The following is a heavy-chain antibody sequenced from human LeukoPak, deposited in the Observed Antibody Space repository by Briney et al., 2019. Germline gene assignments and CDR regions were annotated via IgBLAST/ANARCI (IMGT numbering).Heavy chain of an antibody. D-gene: IGHD4-11*01. CDR1: GFKFGDYA. J-gene: IGHJ4*02. CDR2: IRSKVYGGTP. V-gene: IGHV3-49*04. CDR3: STGGNDYHNYNCPE. Sequence: GGSLRLSCSTSGFKFGDYAMSWVRQTPGKGLQWIGFIRSKVYGGTPEYAASVKGRFTISRDDSKSVAYLFMDSLRSEDTAVYYCSTGGNDYHNYNCPEWGQGTLVTVSS.